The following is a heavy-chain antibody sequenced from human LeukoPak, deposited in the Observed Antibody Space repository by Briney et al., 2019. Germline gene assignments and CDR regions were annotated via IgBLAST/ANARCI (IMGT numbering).Heavy chain of an antibody. CDR2: IIPIFGTA. V-gene: IGHV1-69*05. D-gene: IGHD3-22*01. CDR1: GGTFSRYA. Sequence: VASVKVSCKASGGTFSRYAISWVRQAPGQGLEWMGGIIPIFGTAKYAQKFQGRVTLTTDESTSTAYMELSSLRSEDTAVYYCVFDSSGYLSRSLPPYFDSWGQGTLDTVSS. CDR3: VFDSSGYLSRSLPPYFDS. J-gene: IGHJ4*02.